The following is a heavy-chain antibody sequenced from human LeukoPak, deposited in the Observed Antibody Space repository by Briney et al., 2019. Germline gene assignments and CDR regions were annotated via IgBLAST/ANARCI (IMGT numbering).Heavy chain of an antibody. V-gene: IGHV3-23*01. J-gene: IGHJ5*02. CDR3: DRYGSGRMNWFDP. CDR1: WFHFYSFS. Sequence: GFLRIFWGASWFHFYSFSISWVRQAPGEGLGWGPAISGSGRSTYYADSVKGRFTISRDNSKNTLYLQMNSLRAEDTAVYYCDRYGSGRMNWFDPWGQGTLVTVSS. CDR2: ISGSGRST. D-gene: IGHD3-10*01.